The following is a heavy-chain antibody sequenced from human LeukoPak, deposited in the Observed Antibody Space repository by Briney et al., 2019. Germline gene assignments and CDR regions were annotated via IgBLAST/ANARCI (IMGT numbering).Heavy chain of an antibody. J-gene: IGHJ6*03. V-gene: IGHV3-23*01. CDR1: GLTFSTYA. CDR3: AKTPYYYMDV. CDR2: ISGSGGRT. Sequence: GGSLRLSCAASGLTFSTYAMTWVRQAPGKGLEWVTAISGSGGRTYYADSVKGRFTISRDNSKKILYLQMNSLRAEDTAVYYCAKTPYYYMDVWGKGTTVTVSS.